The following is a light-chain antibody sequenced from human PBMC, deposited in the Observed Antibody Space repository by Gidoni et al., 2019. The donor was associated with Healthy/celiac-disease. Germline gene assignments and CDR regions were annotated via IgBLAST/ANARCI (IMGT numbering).Light chain of an antibody. CDR1: QSVSSY. J-gene: IGKJ5*01. V-gene: IGKV3-11*01. CDR3: QQRSNWPLT. Sequence: EIVLTQSPATLSLSPGERATLSCRASQSVSSYLAWYQQKPGQAPRLLIYDASNRATGIPARFSGSGSGTDFTLTISSLEPEDFAVYYCQQRSNWPLTFGQXTRQEIK. CDR2: DAS.